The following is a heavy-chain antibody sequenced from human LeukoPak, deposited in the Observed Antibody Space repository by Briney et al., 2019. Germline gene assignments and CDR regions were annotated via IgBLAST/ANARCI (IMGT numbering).Heavy chain of an antibody. D-gene: IGHD5-18*01. V-gene: IGHV3-53*01. J-gene: IGHJ4*02. CDR1: GFTVSSNY. Sequence: GGSLRLSCAASGFTVSSNYMSWVRQAPGKGLEWVSVIYSGGSTYYADSVKGRFTISRDNSKNTLYLQMNSLRAEDTAVYYCAKPGYSYGNHFDYWGQGTLVTVSS. CDR3: AKPGYSYGNHFDY. CDR2: IYSGGST.